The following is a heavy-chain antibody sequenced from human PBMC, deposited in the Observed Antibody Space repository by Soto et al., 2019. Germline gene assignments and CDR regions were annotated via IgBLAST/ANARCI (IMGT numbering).Heavy chain of an antibody. J-gene: IGHJ6*02. D-gene: IGHD3-10*01. V-gene: IGHV3-23*01. CDR3: AKGVLSFHYGMEV. CDR1: GFTFNTYP. CDR2: ISSTAGRTS. Sequence: GGALRLSCATSGFTFNTYPMTWVRQSPGKGLEWVSSISSTAGRTSSYADSVKGRFAISRDFSDNTVYLQMNNLRVDDTAVYFCAKGVLSFHYGMEVWGQGTTVTVSS.